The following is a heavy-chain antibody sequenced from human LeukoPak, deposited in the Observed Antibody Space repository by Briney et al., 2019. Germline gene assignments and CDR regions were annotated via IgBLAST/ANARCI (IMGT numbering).Heavy chain of an antibody. CDR3: ATQYCRSISCLDVFKV. D-gene: IGHD2-2*01. CDR2: KYYSGSA. J-gene: IGHJ3*01. CDR1: GVSVSDGRYY. Sequence: PSETLSLTCNVSGVSVSDGRYYWIWLRQPPGKGLEGIGYKYYSGSAKYNPSLKSRLTISIDTSKNQFSLQLSSVTAANTASYNCATQYCRSISCLDVFKVWGQGTRVTVSS. V-gene: IGHV4-31*03.